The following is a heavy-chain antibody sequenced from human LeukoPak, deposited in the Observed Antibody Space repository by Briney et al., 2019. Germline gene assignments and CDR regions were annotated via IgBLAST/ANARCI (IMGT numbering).Heavy chain of an antibody. Sequence: ASVKVSCKASGGTFGSYAISWVRQASGQGLEWMGGIIPIFGTANYAQKFQGRVTITADESTSTAYMELSSLRSEDTAVYYCARDNMTTVTSTTGWRLYYWGQGTLVTVSS. CDR3: ARDNMTTVTSTTGWRLYY. CDR2: IIPIFGTA. CDR1: GGTFGSYA. V-gene: IGHV1-69*13. D-gene: IGHD4-17*01. J-gene: IGHJ4*02.